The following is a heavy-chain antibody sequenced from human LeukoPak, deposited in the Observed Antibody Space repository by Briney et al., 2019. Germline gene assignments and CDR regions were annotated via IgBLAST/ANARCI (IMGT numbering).Heavy chain of an antibody. D-gene: IGHD3-10*01. J-gene: IGHJ2*01. CDR3: ARGSMVRGAGDL. CDR2: MNPNSGNT. CDR1: GYTFTGYY. V-gene: IGHV1-8*02. Sequence: REASVKVSCKASGYTFTGYYMHWVRQATGQGLEWMGWMNPNSGNTGYAQKFQGRVTMTRNTSISTAYMELSSLRSEDTAVYYCARGSMVRGAGDLWGRGTLVTVSS.